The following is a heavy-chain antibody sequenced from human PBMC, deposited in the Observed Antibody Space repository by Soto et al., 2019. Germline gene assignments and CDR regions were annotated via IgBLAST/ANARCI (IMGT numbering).Heavy chain of an antibody. CDR3: ARGAYCGGDCYDY. D-gene: IGHD2-21*02. CDR2: IYHSGST. CDR1: GGSISSGGYS. Sequence: PSETLSLTCAVSGGSISSGGYSWSWIRQPPGKGLEWIGYIYHSGSTYYNPSLKSRVTISVDRSKNQFSLKLSSVTAADTAVYYCARGAYCGGDCYDYWGQGXLVTSPQ. V-gene: IGHV4-30-2*01. J-gene: IGHJ4*02.